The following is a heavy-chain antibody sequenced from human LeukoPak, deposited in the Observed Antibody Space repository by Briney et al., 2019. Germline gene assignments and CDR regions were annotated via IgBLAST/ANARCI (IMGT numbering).Heavy chain of an antibody. CDR1: GFTFNTHA. D-gene: IGHD3-3*01. V-gene: IGHV3-30-3*01. CDR2: ILYDGSNK. CDR3: ARDHETYYDFWSGYPTTFDY. J-gene: IGHJ4*02. Sequence: PGGSLRLSCAASGFTFNTHAMQWVRQAPGKGLEWVAVILYDGSNKYYADSVKGRFTISRDNSNNMLYLQMNSLRAEDTAVYYCARDHETYYDFWSGYPTTFDYWGQGTLVTVSS.